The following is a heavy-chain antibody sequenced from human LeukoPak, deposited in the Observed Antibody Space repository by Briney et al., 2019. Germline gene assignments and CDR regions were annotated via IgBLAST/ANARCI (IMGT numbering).Heavy chain of an antibody. J-gene: IGHJ6*02. V-gene: IGHV1-46*01. CDR1: RYTFTSYY. Sequence: GASVTVSCKASRYTFTSYYMHWVRQAPGQGLEWMGIINPSGGSTSYAQKFQGRVTMTRDTSTSTVYMELSSLRSEDTAVYYCARNMGRSYDFWSGSPGLDVWGQGTTVTVSS. CDR2: INPSGGST. D-gene: IGHD3-3*01. CDR3: ARNMGRSYDFWSGSPGLDV.